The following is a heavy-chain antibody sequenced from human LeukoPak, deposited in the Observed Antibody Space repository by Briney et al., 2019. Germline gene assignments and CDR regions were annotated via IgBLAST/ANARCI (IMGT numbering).Heavy chain of an antibody. CDR2: ISYDGSNK. D-gene: IGHD3-22*01. CDR3: AKEGYYYDSSGYNYYYGMDV. Sequence: GRSLRLSCAASGFTFSSYGMHWVRQAPGKGPEWVAVISYDGSNKYYADSVKGRFTISRDNSKNTLYLQMNSLRAEDTAVYYCAKEGYYYDSSGYNYYYGMDVWGQGTTVTVSS. CDR1: GFTFSSYG. V-gene: IGHV3-30*18. J-gene: IGHJ6*02.